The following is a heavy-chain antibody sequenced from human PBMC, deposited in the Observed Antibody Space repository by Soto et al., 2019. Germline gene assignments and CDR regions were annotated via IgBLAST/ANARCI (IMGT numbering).Heavy chain of an antibody. J-gene: IGHJ4*02. CDR3: ARGDGDYHDGNGYLGRH. CDR2: IRSDGSNA. CDR1: GFMFDNYA. V-gene: IGHV3-74*03. D-gene: IGHD3-22*01. Sequence: PGGSLRLSCAASGFMFDNYAIHWVRQAPGKGLVWVSRIRSDGSNAEYADSVKGRFTISRDNAENTLYLQMNSLRVEDTAVYYCARGDGDYHDGNGYLGRHWGQGTLVTVSS.